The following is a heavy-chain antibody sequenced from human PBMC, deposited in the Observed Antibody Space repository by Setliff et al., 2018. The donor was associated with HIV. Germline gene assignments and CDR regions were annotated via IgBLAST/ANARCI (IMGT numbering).Heavy chain of an antibody. V-gene: IGHV3-33*01. D-gene: IGHD4-17*01. CDR2: IWYDGSNK. J-gene: IGHJ6*04. CDR3: ARDPAVNAYGDYPLGGMDV. CDR1: GFTFRTYG. Sequence: PGGSLRLSCVASGFTFRTYGMNWVRQAPGKGLEWVAVIWYDGSNKYYADSVKGRFTVSRDNSKNTVYLQMNSLRDEDRAVYYCARDPAVNAYGDYPLGGMDVWGKGTTVTVSS.